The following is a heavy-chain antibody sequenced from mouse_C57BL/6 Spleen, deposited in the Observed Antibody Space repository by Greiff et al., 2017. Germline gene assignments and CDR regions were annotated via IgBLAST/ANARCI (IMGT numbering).Heavy chain of an antibody. V-gene: IGHV1-64*01. CDR2: IHPNSGST. CDR1: GYTFTSYW. D-gene: IGHD3-2*02. Sequence: QVQLQQPGAELVKPGASVKLSCKASGYTFTSYWMHWVKQRPGQGLEWIGMIHPNSGSTNYNEKFKSKATLTVDKASSTAYMKLSSLTSEDSAVYYCARVNSSGYGGFAYWGQGTLVTVSA. CDR3: ARVNSSGYGGFAY. J-gene: IGHJ3*01.